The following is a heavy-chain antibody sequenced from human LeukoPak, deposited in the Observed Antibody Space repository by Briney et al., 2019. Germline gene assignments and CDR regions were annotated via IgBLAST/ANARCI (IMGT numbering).Heavy chain of an antibody. V-gene: IGHV4-59*01. Sequence: SETLSLTCTVSGGFISSYYWSWIRQPPGKGLEWIGYIYYSGSTNYNPSLKSRVTISVDTSKNQFSLKLSSVTAADTAVYYCARRGSGSWWVFDYWGQGTLVTVSS. CDR1: GGFISSYY. CDR2: IYYSGST. D-gene: IGHD6-19*01. J-gene: IGHJ4*02. CDR3: ARRGSGSWWVFDY.